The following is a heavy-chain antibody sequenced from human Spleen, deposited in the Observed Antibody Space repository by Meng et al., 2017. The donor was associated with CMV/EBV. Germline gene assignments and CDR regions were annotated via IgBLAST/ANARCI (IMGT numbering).Heavy chain of an antibody. V-gene: IGHV4-34*01. J-gene: IGHJ6*02. CDR1: GGSFSGYY. Sequence: LETLSLTCAVHGGSFSGYYWSWIRQPPGRGLEWIGEISHSGIATYNPSLKSRVTISLDTPKKQLSLMLTSVTAADTAVYYCLYIPGIYYYYHGLDVWGQGTTVTVSS. CDR2: ISHSGIA. D-gene: IGHD3-10*01. CDR3: LYIPGIYYYYHGLDV.